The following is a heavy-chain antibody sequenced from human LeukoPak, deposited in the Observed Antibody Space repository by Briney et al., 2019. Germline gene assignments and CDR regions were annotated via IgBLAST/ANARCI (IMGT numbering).Heavy chain of an antibody. CDR3: AKDIQSGDGFLRYAFDI. Sequence: GGSLRLSCAASGFTFSSYEMNWVRQAPGKGLEWVSYISSSGSTIYYADSVKGRFTISRDNAKNSLYLQMNSLRAEDMALYYCAKDIQSGDGFLRYAFDIWGQGTMVTVSS. V-gene: IGHV3-48*03. D-gene: IGHD7-27*01. J-gene: IGHJ3*02. CDR1: GFTFSSYE. CDR2: ISSSGSTI.